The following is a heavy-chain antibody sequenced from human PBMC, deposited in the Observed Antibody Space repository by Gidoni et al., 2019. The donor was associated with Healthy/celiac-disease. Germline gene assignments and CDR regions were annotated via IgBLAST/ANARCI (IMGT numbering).Heavy chain of an antibody. CDR2: IYYSGST. V-gene: IGHV4-30-4*01. J-gene: IGHJ6*03. Sequence: QVQLQESVPGLVKPSQTLSLTCTVSGGSISSGDYYWSWIRQPPGKGLEWIGYIYYSGSTYDNPSRKSRVTISVDTSKNQFSLKLSSVTAADTAVYYCARDRRYCSSTSCHERYYYYYYMDVWGKGTTVTVSS. CDR3: ARDRRYCSSTSCHERYYYYYYMDV. CDR1: GGSISSGDYY. D-gene: IGHD2-2*01.